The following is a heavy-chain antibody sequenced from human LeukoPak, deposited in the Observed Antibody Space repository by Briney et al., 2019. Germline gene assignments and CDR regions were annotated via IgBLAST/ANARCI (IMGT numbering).Heavy chain of an antibody. D-gene: IGHD5-24*01. Sequence: SETLSLTCAVSGFSVSSGYYWGWIRQPPGKGLEWIGTINHSGSTFYNPSLKSRVTTSVDTSKNQFSLRVSSVTAADTAVYYCARRMAAATTDAFDIWGQGTMVTVSS. CDR1: GFSVSSGYY. CDR2: INHSGST. J-gene: IGHJ3*02. CDR3: ARRMAAATTDAFDI. V-gene: IGHV4-38-2*01.